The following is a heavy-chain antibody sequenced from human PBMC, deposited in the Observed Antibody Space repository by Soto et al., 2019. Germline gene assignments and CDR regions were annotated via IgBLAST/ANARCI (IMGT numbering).Heavy chain of an antibody. Sequence: GGSLRLSCAASGFTFGDYYMSWIRQAPGKGLEWLSYIRSSSINTNYADSVKGRFTISRDNAKNSLFLQMNSLRAEDTAVYYCARGNGGDSYYAMDVWGQGTTVT. CDR3: ARGNGGDSYYAMDV. CDR1: GFTFGDYY. CDR2: IRSSSINT. D-gene: IGHD1-1*01. V-gene: IGHV3-11*06. J-gene: IGHJ6*02.